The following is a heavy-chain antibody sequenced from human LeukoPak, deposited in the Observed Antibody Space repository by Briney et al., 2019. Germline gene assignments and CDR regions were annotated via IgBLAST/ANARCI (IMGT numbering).Heavy chain of an antibody. CDR3: ARFSTMLDY. Sequence: SETLSLTCTVSSGSINNYYWSWIRQPPGKGLEWIGYIYYTGGTNYNPSLKSRGTISVDTSNNQFSLKLSSVTAADTAVYFCARFSTMLDYWGQGTLVTVSS. CDR2: IYYTGGT. J-gene: IGHJ4*02. V-gene: IGHV4-59*01. CDR1: SGSINNYY. D-gene: IGHD3-10*01.